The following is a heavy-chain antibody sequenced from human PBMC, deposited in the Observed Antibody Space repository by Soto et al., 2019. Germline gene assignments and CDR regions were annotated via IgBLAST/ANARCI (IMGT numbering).Heavy chain of an antibody. CDR2: IYYSGST. CDR3: ARDPLAPGDHPYYYMDV. J-gene: IGHJ6*03. Sequence: SETLSLTCTVSGGSISSGGYYWSWIRQHPGKGLEWIGYIYYSGSTYYNPSLKSRVTISVDTSKNQFSLKLSSVTAADTAVYYCARDPLAPGDHPYYYMDVWGKGTTVTVSS. D-gene: IGHD4-17*01. CDR1: GGSISSGGYY. V-gene: IGHV4-31*03.